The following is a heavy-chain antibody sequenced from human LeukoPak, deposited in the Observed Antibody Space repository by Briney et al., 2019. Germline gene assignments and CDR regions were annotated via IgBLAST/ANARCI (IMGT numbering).Heavy chain of an antibody. CDR2: ISAYNGNT. V-gene: IGHV1-18*01. D-gene: IGHD6-6*01. CDR3: ARVYSSSSGGYFDY. CDR1: GYTFTSYG. Sequence: ASVKVSCKASGYTFTSYGIGWVRQAPGQGLEWMGWISAYNGNTNYAQKLQGRVTMTTDTSTSTAYMELRSLRSDDTAVYYCARVYSSSSGGYFDYWGQGTLVTVSS. J-gene: IGHJ4*02.